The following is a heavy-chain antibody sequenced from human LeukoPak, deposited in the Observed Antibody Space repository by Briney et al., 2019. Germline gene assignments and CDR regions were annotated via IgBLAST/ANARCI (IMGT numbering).Heavy chain of an antibody. D-gene: IGHD4-17*01. CDR1: GDSITGYSW. CDR3: ARDHYTVPFDY. CDR2: INSDGSST. Sequence: PSGTLSLTCTVSGDSITGYSWWSWVRQPPGKGLVWVSRINSDGSSTSYADSVKGRFTISRDNAKNTLYLQMNSLRAEDTAVYYCARDHYTVPFDYWGQGTLVTVSS. J-gene: IGHJ4*02. V-gene: IGHV3-74*01.